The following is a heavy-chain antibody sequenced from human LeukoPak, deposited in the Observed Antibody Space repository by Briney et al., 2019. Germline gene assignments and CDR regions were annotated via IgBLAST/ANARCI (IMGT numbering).Heavy chain of an antibody. CDR3: ARLVCGDCYPAGSWFDP. CDR2: IDLTGNT. Sequence: SETLSLTCTVSGGSVNAVSYYWVWIRQPPGKGLEWIGNIDLTGNTSYNPSLRSRVFMSVDTSKNQFSLQVTSVTAADTAVYFCARLVCGDCYPAGSWFDPWGQGTLVIVSS. CDR1: GGSVNAVSYY. D-gene: IGHD2-21*02. J-gene: IGHJ5*02. V-gene: IGHV4-39*01.